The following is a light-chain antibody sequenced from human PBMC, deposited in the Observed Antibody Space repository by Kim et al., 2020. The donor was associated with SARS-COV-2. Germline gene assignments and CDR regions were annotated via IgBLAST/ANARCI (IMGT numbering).Light chain of an antibody. CDR2: GAS. CDR1: QSISSTY. J-gene: IGKJ1*01. Sequence: SPGERATPSCRASQSISSTYLAWYQQKPGQAPRLLIYGASSRATGIPDRFSGSGSGTDFTLTISRLEPEDSAMYYCQQYESSPQTFGQGTKVDIK. CDR3: QQYESSPQT. V-gene: IGKV3-20*01.